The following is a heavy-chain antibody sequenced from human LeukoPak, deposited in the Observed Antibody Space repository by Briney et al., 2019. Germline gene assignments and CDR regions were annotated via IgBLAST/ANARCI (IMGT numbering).Heavy chain of an antibody. V-gene: IGHV4-31*03. J-gene: IGHJ4*02. CDR1: GGSISSGGYY. CDR2: IYYSGST. D-gene: IGHD1-7*01. Sequence: SQTLSLTCTVSGGSISSGGYYWSWIRQHPGKGLEWIGYIYYSGSTYYNPSLKSRVTISVDTSKNQFSLKLSSVTAADTAVYYCAREQTSGTVFDYWGRGTLVTVSS. CDR3: AREQTSGTVFDY.